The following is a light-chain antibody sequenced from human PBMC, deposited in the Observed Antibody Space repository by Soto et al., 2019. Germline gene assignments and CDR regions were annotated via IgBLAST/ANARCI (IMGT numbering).Light chain of an antibody. J-gene: IGKJ3*01. V-gene: IGKV1-33*01. CDR2: DAS. CDR3: QQYDNLFT. CDR1: QDISNY. Sequence: DIQMTQSPSSLSASVGDRVTITCQASQDISNYLNWYQQKPGKAPKLLIYDASNLETGVPSRFSGIGSGTDFTITISSLQPEDIATYYCQQYDNLFTFGPGTKVDIK.